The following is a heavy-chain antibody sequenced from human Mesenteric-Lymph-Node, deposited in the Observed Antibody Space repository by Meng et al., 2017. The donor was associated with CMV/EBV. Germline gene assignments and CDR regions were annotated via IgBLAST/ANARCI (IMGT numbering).Heavy chain of an antibody. CDR1: GGSFSGYY. CDR3: ARGTTLIDY. J-gene: IGHJ4*02. Sequence: SETLSLTCAVYGGSFSGYYWSWIRQPPGKGLEWIGEINHSGSTNYNPSLKSRVTISVDTSKNQFSLKLSSVTAADTAVYYCARGTTLIDYWGQGTLVTVSS. CDR2: INHSGST. D-gene: IGHD4-17*01. V-gene: IGHV4-34*01.